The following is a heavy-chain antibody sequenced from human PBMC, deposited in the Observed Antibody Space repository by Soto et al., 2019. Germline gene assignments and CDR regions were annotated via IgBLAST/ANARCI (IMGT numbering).Heavy chain of an antibody. CDR3: ASGMVTAAGTNPYYFDY. V-gene: IGHV1-69*01. CDR1: GGTFSSYA. Sequence: QVQLVQSGAEVKKPGSSVKVSCKASGGTFSSYAISWVRQAPGQGLEWMGGNIPIFGTANYAQKFQGRVTITADESTSTAYMELSSLRSEDTAVYYCASGMVTAAGTNPYYFDYWGQGTLVTVSS. J-gene: IGHJ4*02. CDR2: NIPIFGTA. D-gene: IGHD6-13*01.